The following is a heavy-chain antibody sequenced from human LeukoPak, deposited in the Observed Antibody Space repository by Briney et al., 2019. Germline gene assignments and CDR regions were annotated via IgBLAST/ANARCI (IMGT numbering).Heavy chain of an antibody. CDR1: GFTLSDSA. J-gene: IGHJ5*02. V-gene: IGHV3-73*01. D-gene: IGHD1-26*01. CDR2: IDRPAKSYAT. Sequence: PGGSLKLSCAASGFTLSDSAIHWARQASGKGLEWVGLIDRPAKSYATAYGASVGGRFTISRDDSKNTAYLQMDSLKTEDTALYYCTRDRGTYNWLDPWGQGTLVTVSS. CDR3: TRDRGTYNWLDP.